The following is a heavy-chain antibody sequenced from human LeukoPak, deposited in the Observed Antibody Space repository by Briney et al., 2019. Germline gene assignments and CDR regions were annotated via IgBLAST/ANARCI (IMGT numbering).Heavy chain of an antibody. J-gene: IGHJ5*02. Sequence: ASVKVSCKTSGHTFTSYGFSWVRQAPGQGLEWMGWISANNGNTNYAQKFQGRVTMTRDTSTSTVYMELSSLRSEDTAVYYCARNRNYYDSRVYYLAFDPWGKGPLV. V-gene: IGHV1-18*01. CDR1: GHTFTSYG. CDR2: ISANNGNT. D-gene: IGHD3-22*01. CDR3: ARNRNYYDSRVYYLAFDP.